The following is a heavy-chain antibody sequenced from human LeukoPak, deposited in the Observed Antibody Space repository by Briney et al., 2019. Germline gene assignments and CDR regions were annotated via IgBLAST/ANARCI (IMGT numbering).Heavy chain of an antibody. Sequence: GGSLRLSCAASGFTFSSYAMHWVRQAPGKGLEWVAVISYDGSSKYFADSVKGRFTISRDNSKNTLYLQMNSLRAEDTAVYYCAKSVQYYDFWSGYYTGMDVWGQGTTVTVSS. CDR3: AKSVQYYDFWSGYYTGMDV. J-gene: IGHJ6*02. CDR1: GFTFSSYA. V-gene: IGHV3-30-3*02. D-gene: IGHD3-3*01. CDR2: ISYDGSSK.